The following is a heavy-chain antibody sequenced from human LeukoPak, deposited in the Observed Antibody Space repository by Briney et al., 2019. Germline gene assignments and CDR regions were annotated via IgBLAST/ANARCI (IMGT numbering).Heavy chain of an antibody. CDR1: GFTFSSYW. V-gene: IGHV3-74*01. Sequence: GGSLRLSCAASGFTFSSYWMHWVRHAPREGLVWVSRINSDGSSTSYADSVKGRFTISRDNAKNTLYLQMNSLRAEDTAVYYCATTTLPTGTDNAFDIWGQGTMVTVSS. CDR3: ATTTLPTGTDNAFDI. D-gene: IGHD1-1*01. CDR2: INSDGSST. J-gene: IGHJ3*02.